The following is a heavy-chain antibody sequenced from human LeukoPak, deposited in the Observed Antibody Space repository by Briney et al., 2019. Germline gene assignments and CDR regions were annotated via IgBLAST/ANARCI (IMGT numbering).Heavy chain of an antibody. CDR3: ASQYGGYYYDSSGSRSRFWFDP. J-gene: IGHJ5*02. V-gene: IGHV1-46*01. CDR2: INPSGGST. CDR1: GYTFTGYY. Sequence: ASVKVSCKASGYTFTGYYMHWVRQAPGQGLEWMGIINPSGGSTSYAQKFQGRVTMTRDTSTSTVYMELSSLRSEDTAVYYCASQYGGYYYDSSGSRSRFWFDPWGQGTLVTVSS. D-gene: IGHD3-22*01.